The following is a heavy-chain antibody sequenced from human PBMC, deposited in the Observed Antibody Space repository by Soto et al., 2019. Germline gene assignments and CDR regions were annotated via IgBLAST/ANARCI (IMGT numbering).Heavy chain of an antibody. V-gene: IGHV1-3*05. D-gene: IGHD1-20*01. J-gene: IGHJ4*02. CDR1: GYTFTSYA. CDR2: INAGNGNT. CDR3: ARGITLPTPLDY. Sequence: QVQLVQSGAEEKKPGASVKVSCKASGYTFTSYAMHWVRQAPGQRLEWMGWINAGNGNTKYSQKFQGRVTITRDTSASTAYMALISLRSEDTAVYYCARGITLPTPLDYWGQGTLVTVSS.